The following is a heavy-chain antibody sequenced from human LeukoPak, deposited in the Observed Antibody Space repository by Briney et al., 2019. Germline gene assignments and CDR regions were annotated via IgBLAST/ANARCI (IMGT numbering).Heavy chain of an antibody. J-gene: IGHJ4*02. CDR1: GGSISSSSYY. CDR2: IYYSGST. D-gene: IGHD6-19*01. V-gene: IGHV4-39*01. CDR3: ARQTGGAGWYPPLDY. Sequence: SETLSLTCTVSGGSISSSSYYWGWIRQPPGKGLEWIGSIYYSGSTYYNPSLKSRVTISVDTSKNQFSLKLSSVTAADTAVYYCARQTGGAGWYPPLDYWGQGTLVTFSS.